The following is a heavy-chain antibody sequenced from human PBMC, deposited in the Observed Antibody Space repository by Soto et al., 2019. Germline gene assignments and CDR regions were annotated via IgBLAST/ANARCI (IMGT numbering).Heavy chain of an antibody. CDR3: ARVGYCSSTPCWPIGYFEY. D-gene: IGHD2-2*01. V-gene: IGHV4-59*01. J-gene: IGHJ4*02. CDR1: GDSISSFY. Sequence: SETLSLTCTVSGDSISSFYWTWIRQPPGKGLEWVGYIFSSGSTNYNPSLKSRVTISVDTSENQFSLKLTSVTAADTAVYYCARVGYCSSTPCWPIGYFEYWGQGTLVTAS. CDR2: IFSSGST.